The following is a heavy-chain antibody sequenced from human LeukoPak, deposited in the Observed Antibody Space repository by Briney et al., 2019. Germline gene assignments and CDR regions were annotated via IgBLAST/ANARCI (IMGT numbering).Heavy chain of an antibody. D-gene: IGHD3-3*01. V-gene: IGHV3-15*01. CDR2: IKRKIDGGGTA. J-gene: IGHJ4*02. Sequence: GGSLRLSCAASGFTFSDAWMSWVRQAPGKGLEWVGRIKRKIDGGGTADYAAPVKGRFTISRDDSKNTLFLQMNSLETEDTGVYYCTDDLHYLASDWGQGTLVTVSS. CDR3: TDDLHYLASD. CDR1: GFTFSDAW.